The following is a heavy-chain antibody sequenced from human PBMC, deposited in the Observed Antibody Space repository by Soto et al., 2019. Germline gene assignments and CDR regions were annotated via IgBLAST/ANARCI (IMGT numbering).Heavy chain of an antibody. J-gene: IGHJ6*02. Sequence: GESLKISCKHSGFNFPTFWIAWVRQMPGKGLEWMGTIYPDDSDTKYSPSLQGQVTISADTSISTAYLQWTSLKASDTAMYYCARSRRGAYSSGWYSPSGYYNYGIDVWGQGTKVTVSS. CDR2: IYPDDSDT. CDR1: GFNFPTFW. V-gene: IGHV5-51*01. D-gene: IGHD6-19*01. CDR3: ARSRRGAYSSGWYSPSGYYNYGIDV.